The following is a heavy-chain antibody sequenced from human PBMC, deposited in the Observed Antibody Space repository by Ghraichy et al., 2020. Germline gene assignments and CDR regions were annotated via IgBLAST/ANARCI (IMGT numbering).Heavy chain of an antibody. CDR2: FNHSGST. Sequence: SETLSLTCAVYGGSFSGYYWSWIRQPPGKGLEWIWDFNHSGSTNYNPSLKSRVTISVDTSKNQFSLKLSSVTAADTAVYYCSSGEGGAYGSGSPLFDYWGQGTLVTVSS. J-gene: IGHJ4*02. CDR3: SSGEGGAYGSGSPLFDY. D-gene: IGHD3-10*01. V-gene: IGHV4-34*01. CDR1: GGSFSGYY.